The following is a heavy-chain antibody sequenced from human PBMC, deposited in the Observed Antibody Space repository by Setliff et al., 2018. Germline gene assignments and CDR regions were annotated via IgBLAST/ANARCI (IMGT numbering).Heavy chain of an antibody. J-gene: IGHJ6*03. V-gene: IGHV4-61*09. CDR2: INRRGST. D-gene: IGHD6-19*01. Sequence: PSETLSLTCTVSGGSVNSGYDNWNWLRQPAGKGLEWIGHINRRGSTNFSPSLKSRVTISLDTSKNQFSLNRTSVTAADTAVYYCARASSGWYSAYYYYMDVWGKGTTVTVSS. CDR3: ARASSGWYSAYYYYMDV. CDR1: GGSVNSGYDN.